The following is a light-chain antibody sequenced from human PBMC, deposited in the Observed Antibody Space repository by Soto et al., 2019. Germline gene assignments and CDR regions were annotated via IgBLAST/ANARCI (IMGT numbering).Light chain of an antibody. CDR2: EVN. V-gene: IGLV2-23*02. CDR1: SRDIGLYNL. Sequence: QSALTQPASVSGSPGQWITISCTGTSRDIGLYNLVSWYQQLPGKAPKLIIYEVNERPSGISDRFSGSKSGNTASLTISGLQDEDEADYYCCSYVGSSILMFGGGTKLTVL. J-gene: IGLJ3*02. CDR3: CSYVGSSILM.